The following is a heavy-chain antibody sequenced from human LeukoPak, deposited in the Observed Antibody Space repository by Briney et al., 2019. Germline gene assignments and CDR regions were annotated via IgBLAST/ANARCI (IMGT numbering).Heavy chain of an antibody. Sequence: PGESLKISCKVSGYSFTSYWIGWVRQMSGKGLEWMGIIYPGDSDTRYSPSFQGQVTISADKSISTAYLQWSSLKASDTAMYYCARVPYSGSSRFDPWGQGTLVTVSS. V-gene: IGHV5-51*03. J-gene: IGHJ5*02. CDR2: IYPGDSDT. CDR1: GYSFTSYW. D-gene: IGHD6-13*01. CDR3: ARVPYSGSSRFDP.